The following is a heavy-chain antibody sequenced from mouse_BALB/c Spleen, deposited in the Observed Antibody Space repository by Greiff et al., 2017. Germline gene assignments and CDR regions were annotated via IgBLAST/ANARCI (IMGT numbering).Heavy chain of an antibody. CDR1: GFTFSSFG. Sequence: EVKLVESGGGLVQPGGSRKLSCAASGFTFSSFGMHWVRQAPEKGLEWVAYISSGSSTIYYADTVKGRFTISRDNPKNTLFLQMTSLRSEDTAMYYCASLYYGNYYAMDYWGQGTSVTVSS. V-gene: IGHV5-17*02. J-gene: IGHJ4*01. CDR3: ASLYYGNYYAMDY. CDR2: ISSGSSTI. D-gene: IGHD2-1*01.